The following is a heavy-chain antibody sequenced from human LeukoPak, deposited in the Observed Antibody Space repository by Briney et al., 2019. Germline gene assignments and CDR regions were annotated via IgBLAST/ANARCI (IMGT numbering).Heavy chain of an antibody. Sequence: GGSLRLSCAASGFTFSSYSMNWVRQAPGKGLEWVSSIGSSSSYIYYADSVKGRFTISRDNAKNSLCLQMNSLRAEDTAVYYCAREYPDPTYYDFWSGYYHSWFDPWGQGTLVTVSS. J-gene: IGHJ5*02. CDR2: IGSSSSYI. D-gene: IGHD3-3*01. CDR3: AREYPDPTYYDFWSGYYHSWFDP. CDR1: GFTFSSYS. V-gene: IGHV3-21*01.